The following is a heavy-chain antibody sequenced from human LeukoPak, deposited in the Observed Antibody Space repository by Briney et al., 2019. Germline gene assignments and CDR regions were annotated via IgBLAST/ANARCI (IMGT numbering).Heavy chain of an antibody. CDR3: TRVFVGDEYSSSGY. D-gene: IGHD6-13*01. CDR1: GFTFSRYY. V-gene: IGHV3-74*01. Sequence: WGSLSLSCAASGFTFSRYYMHWVRQAPGKGLVWVSRINSDGRSTTYADSVRGRFTVSRDNAKNTLYLQMNSLKVEDTAMYYCTRVFVGDEYSSSGYWGQGTLVTVSS. CDR2: INSDGRST. J-gene: IGHJ4*02.